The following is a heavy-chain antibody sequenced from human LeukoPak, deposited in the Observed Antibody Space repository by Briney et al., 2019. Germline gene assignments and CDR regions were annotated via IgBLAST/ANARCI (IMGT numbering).Heavy chain of an antibody. CDR1: GFTFSSYA. CDR3: AKGYSSSWYVRPFDY. V-gene: IGHV3-23*01. D-gene: IGHD6-13*01. CDR2: ISGSGGST. J-gene: IGHJ4*02. Sequence: PGGSLRLSCAASGFTFSSYAMSWVRQAPGKGLEWVSAISGSGGSTYYADSVKGRFTISRDNSKNTLYLQMNSLRAEDTAVYYCAKGYSSSWYVRPFDYWGQGTLVTVSS.